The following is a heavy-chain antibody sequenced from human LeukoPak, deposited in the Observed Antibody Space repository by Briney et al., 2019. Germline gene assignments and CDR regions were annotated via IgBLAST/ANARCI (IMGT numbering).Heavy chain of an antibody. D-gene: IGHD1-26*01. J-gene: IGHJ4*02. CDR2: ISSSSSYI. Sequence: GGSLRLSCAASGFTFSSYSMNWARQAPGKGLEWVSSISSSSSYIYYADSVKGRFTISRDNAKNSLYLQMNSLRAEDTAVYYCAGDRSYSGSDYWGQGTLVTVSS. CDR3: AGDRSYSGSDY. CDR1: GFTFSSYS. V-gene: IGHV3-21*01.